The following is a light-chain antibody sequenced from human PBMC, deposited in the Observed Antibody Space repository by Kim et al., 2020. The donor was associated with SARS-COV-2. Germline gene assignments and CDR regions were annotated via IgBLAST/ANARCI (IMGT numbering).Light chain of an antibody. Sequence: DVVMTQSPLSLPVTLGQPASISCRSSQSLVHSDGNTYLNWFQQRPGQSPRRLIYKVSNRDSGVPDRFSGSGSGTDFTLKISRMEAEDVGVYYCMQNTHWPFTFGQGTKLEI. CDR1: QSLVHSDGNTY. CDR2: KVS. J-gene: IGKJ2*01. CDR3: MQNTHWPFT. V-gene: IGKV2-30*02.